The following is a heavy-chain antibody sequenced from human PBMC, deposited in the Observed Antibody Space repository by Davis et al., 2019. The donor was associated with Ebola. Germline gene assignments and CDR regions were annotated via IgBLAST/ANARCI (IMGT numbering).Heavy chain of an antibody. V-gene: IGHV3-48*03. D-gene: IGHD3-3*01. Sequence: GGSLRLSCAASGFTFRRSEMNCVRQAPGQGPAWVSYISGSGSTPYFTDSVKGRFTMSRDNAKNLVYLQMNSLRVEDTAVYYCARRGDTYYDFWSGTYFDYWGQGTLVTVSS. CDR3: ARRGDTYYDFWSGTYFDY. CDR2: ISGSGSTP. CDR1: GFTFRRSE. J-gene: IGHJ4*02.